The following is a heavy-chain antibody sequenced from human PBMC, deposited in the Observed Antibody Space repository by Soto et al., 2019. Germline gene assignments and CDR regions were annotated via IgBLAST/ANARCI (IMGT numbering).Heavy chain of an antibody. D-gene: IGHD2-15*01. Sequence: PGGAPELSCAASGFTFSNYAMSWVRQAPGKRLEWVSAISGSGGSTYYADSVKGRFTISRDNSKNTLYLQMNSLGAEDTAVYYCAKFSIVVVVAATQCFDYWGQGTLVTVSS. V-gene: IGHV3-23*01. J-gene: IGHJ4*02. CDR1: GFTFSNYA. CDR3: AKFSIVVVVAATQCFDY. CDR2: ISGSGGST.